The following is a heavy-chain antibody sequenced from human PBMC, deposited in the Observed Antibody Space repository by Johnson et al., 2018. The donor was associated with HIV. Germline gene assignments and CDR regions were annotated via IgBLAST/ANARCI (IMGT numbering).Heavy chain of an antibody. CDR2: ISYDGTNK. CDR3: ARDLVDVVIVVFGAFDI. Sequence: VQLVESGGGVVQPGRSLRLSCAASEFTFSTFSRNAMHWVRQAPGKGLEWVAVISYDGTNKYYADSVKGRFTISRDNSKNTLYLQMNSLRAEDTALYYCARDLVDVVIVVFGAFDIWGQGTMVTVSS. D-gene: IGHD3-22*01. J-gene: IGHJ3*02. V-gene: IGHV3-30-3*01. CDR1: EFTFSTFSRNA.